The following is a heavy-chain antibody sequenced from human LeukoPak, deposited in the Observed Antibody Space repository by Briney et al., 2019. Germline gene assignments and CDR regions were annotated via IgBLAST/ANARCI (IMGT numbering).Heavy chain of an antibody. J-gene: IGHJ4*02. CDR1: GFTFSSYT. D-gene: IGHD2-21*01. CDR2: ITTSDGNT. V-gene: IGHV3-23*01. CDR3: AKDFRIGYSAHFDY. Sequence: GGSLRLSCAASGFTFSSYTMSWARQAPGKGLEWVSTITTSDGNTYYADSVKGRFSISRDNSKNTLYLQMDSLRGEDTAVYYCAKDFRIGYSAHFDYWGQGALVTVSS.